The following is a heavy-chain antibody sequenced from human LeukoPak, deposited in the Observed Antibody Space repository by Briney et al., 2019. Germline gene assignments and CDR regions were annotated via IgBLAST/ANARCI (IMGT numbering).Heavy chain of an antibody. CDR3: ARVGHSSSWALIRYYYYMDV. CDR1: GFTFSSYW. V-gene: IGHV3-7*01. J-gene: IGHJ6*03. D-gene: IGHD6-13*01. CDR2: IKQDGSEK. Sequence: GGSLRLSCAASGFTFSSYWMSWVRQAPGKGLEWVANIKQDGSEKYYVDSVKGRFTISRDNAKNSLYLQMNSLRAEDTAMYYCARVGHSSSWALIRYYYYMDVWGKGTTVTISS.